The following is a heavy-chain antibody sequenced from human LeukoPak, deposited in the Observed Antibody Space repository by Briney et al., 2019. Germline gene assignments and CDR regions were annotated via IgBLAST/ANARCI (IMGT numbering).Heavy chain of an antibody. D-gene: IGHD3-9*01. CDR2: INPNSGGT. V-gene: IGHV1-2*02. CDR3: ARDRGILTGYRFDY. Sequence: ASVKVSCTASGYTFTGYYMHWVRQAPGQGLEWMVCINPNSGGTNYAQKFQGSVTMTRDTSISTAYMELSRLRSDDTAVYYCARDRGILTGYRFDYWGQGTLVTVSS. CDR1: GYTFTGYY. J-gene: IGHJ4*02.